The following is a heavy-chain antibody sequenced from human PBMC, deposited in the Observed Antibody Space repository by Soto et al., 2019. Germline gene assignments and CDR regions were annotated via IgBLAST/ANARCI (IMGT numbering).Heavy chain of an antibody. CDR1: GYTFTSYG. J-gene: IGHJ5*02. V-gene: IGHV1-18*01. CDR2: ISAYNGNT. D-gene: IGHD3-22*01. CDR3: ARVRLTYYYDSSGQNWFDP. Sequence: ASVKVSCKASGYTFTSYGISWVRQAPGQGLEWMGWISAYNGNTNYAQKLQGRVTMTTDTSTSTAYMELRSLRSDDTAVYYCARVRLTYYYDSSGQNWFDPWGQGTLVTVSS.